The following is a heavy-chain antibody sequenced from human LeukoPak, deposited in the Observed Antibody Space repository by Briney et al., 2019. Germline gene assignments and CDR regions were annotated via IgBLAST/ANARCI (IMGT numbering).Heavy chain of an antibody. V-gene: IGHV1-18*01. CDR2: ISGYNGNT. D-gene: IGHD5-18*01. CDR1: GYTFTSYG. J-gene: IGHJ3*02. Sequence: ASVKVSCKASGYTFTSYGISWVRQAPGQGLEWMGWISGYNGNTNYAQKLQGRVTMTTDTSTSTAYMELRSLRSDDTAVYYCARSAGYSYNYGENSFDIWGQGTMVTVSS. CDR3: ARSAGYSYNYGENSFDI.